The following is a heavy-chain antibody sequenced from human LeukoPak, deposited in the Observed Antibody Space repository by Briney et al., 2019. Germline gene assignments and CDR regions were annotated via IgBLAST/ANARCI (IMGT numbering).Heavy chain of an antibody. CDR2: IIPILGIA. D-gene: IGHD6-19*01. CDR3: ARELAGIAVAGTLEIDY. J-gene: IGHJ4*02. V-gene: IGHV1-69*04. CDR1: GGTFSSYA. Sequence: ASVKVSCKASGGTFSSYAVSWVRQAPGQGLEWMGRIIPILGIANYAQKFQGRVTITADKSTSTAYMELSSLRSEDTAVYYRARELAGIAVAGTLEIDYWGQGTLVTVSS.